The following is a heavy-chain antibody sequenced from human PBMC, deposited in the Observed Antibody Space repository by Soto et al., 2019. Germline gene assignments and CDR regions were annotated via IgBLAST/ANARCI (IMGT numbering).Heavy chain of an antibody. Sequence: QLQLQESGPGLVKPSETLSLTCTVSGGSVSSISYYWGWIRQPPGKGLEWIGSIYSSGSTYYSPSLKSRVTVSVDTSNNQFSLKLSSVTAADTAVYYCARQEVAAFDYWGQGTLVTVSS. J-gene: IGHJ4*02. CDR2: IYSSGST. CDR3: ARQEVAAFDY. D-gene: IGHD6-19*01. CDR1: GGSVSSISYY. V-gene: IGHV4-39*01.